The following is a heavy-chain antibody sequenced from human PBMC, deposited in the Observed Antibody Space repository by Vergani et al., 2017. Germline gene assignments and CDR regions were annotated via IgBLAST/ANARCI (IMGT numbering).Heavy chain of an antibody. V-gene: IGHV3-48*01. Sequence: DVRLVESGGGVVQPGGSLRLSCAASGFTFSAYSMNWVRQTPGKGLEWISYIGVSDNSIYYADSVMGRFAISRDNARYLLFLQMNSLRADDSALYFCVRDPDYSTFDSWGQGTLVTVS. D-gene: IGHD4-11*01. CDR3: VRDPDYSTFDS. CDR2: IGVSDNSI. CDR1: GFTFSAYS. J-gene: IGHJ4*02.